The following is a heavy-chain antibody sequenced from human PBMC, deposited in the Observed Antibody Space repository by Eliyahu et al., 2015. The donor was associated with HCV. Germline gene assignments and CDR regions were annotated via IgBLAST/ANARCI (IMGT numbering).Heavy chain of an antibody. J-gene: IGHJ4*02. D-gene: IGHD3-22*01. CDR2: ISGSGGST. V-gene: IGHV3-23*01. CDR3: AKPNVGYLDLSGYYGN. Sequence: EVQLLESGGGLVQPGGSLRLSCAASGXXFSXFMXWVRQGPGXGXEWVSAISGSGGSTYYADSVKGRFTISRDNPKNTLYLQMNSLRAEDTAVYYCAKPNVGYLDLSGYYGNWGQGTLVTVSS. CDR1: GXXFSXF.